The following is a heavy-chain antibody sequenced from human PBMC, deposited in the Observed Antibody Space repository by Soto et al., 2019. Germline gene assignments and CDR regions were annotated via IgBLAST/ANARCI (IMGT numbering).Heavy chain of an antibody. D-gene: IGHD3-22*01. CDR1: GYSFTSYW. CDR3: ARLDDDSSGYYPNDAFDI. CDR2: IYPGDSDT. Sequence: ASLKISCKGCGYSFTSYWIGWVRQMPGKGLEWMGIIYPGDSDTRYSPSFQGQVTNSADKSISTAYLQWSSLKASDTAMYYCARLDDDSSGYYPNDAFDIWGQGTMVTVSS. J-gene: IGHJ3*02. V-gene: IGHV5-51*01.